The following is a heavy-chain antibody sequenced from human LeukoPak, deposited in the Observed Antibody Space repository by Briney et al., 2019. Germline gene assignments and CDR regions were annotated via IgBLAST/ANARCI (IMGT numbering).Heavy chain of an antibody. V-gene: IGHV1-2*02. CDR3: ARGQTGYSSSWYSITDY. J-gene: IGHJ4*02. Sequence: ASVKVSCKASGYTFTGYYMHWVRQAPGQGLEWMGWINPNSGGTNYAQKFQGRVTMTRDTSISTAYMELSRLRSDDTAVYYCARGQTGYSSSWYSITDYWGQGTLVTVSS. CDR1: GYTFTGYY. D-gene: IGHD6-13*01. CDR2: INPNSGGT.